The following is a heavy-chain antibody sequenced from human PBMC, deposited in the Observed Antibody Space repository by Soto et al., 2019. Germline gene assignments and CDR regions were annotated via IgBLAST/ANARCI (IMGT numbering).Heavy chain of an antibody. D-gene: IGHD1-26*01. Sequence: PSWSLGLTCSVSGASTVIHYHFAWIRQPPGKGLEWMGDIFNSRTTFYNPSLTSRLSISMDTSGNHFSLELRTVTAADTAVYYFALALGSTTGLGYWGQGPMGTVAS. CDR3: ALALGSTTGLGY. V-gene: IGHV4-31*02. CDR2: IFNSRTT. J-gene: IGHJ4*02. CDR1: GASTVIHYH.